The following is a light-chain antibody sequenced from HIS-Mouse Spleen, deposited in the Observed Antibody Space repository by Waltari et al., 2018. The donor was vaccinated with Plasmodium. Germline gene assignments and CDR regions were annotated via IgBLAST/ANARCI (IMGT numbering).Light chain of an antibody. Sequence: AIWMTPSPSLLSASTGDRVTISCRMSQGIGSYLAWYQQQPGKAPELLLYAASTLQSGVPSRFIGSGSGTDITLTISCLQSEDFSTYYCQQYYRFPDTVGQGTKLEIK. CDR1: QGIGSY. CDR3: QQYYRFPDT. CDR2: AAS. J-gene: IGKJ2*01. V-gene: IGKV1D-8*02.